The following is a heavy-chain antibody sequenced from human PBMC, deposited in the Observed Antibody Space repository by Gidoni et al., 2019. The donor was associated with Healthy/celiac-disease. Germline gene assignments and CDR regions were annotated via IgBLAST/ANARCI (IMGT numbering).Heavy chain of an antibody. Sequence: QVQLVESGGGVVQPGRPLRLSCAASGFTFSSYAMHWVRQAPGKGLEWVAVISYDGSNKYYADSVKGRFTISRDNSKNTLYLQMNSLRAEDTAVYYCARDYGRAGADYGDYVYAFDIWGQGTMVTVSS. V-gene: IGHV3-30*04. CDR1: GFTFSSYA. CDR2: ISYDGSNK. CDR3: ARDYGRAGADYGDYVYAFDI. J-gene: IGHJ3*02. D-gene: IGHD4-17*01.